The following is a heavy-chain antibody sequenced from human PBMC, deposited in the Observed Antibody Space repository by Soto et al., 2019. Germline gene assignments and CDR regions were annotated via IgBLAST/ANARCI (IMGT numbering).Heavy chain of an antibody. V-gene: IGHV4-4*02. CDR1: GGSLSSSSR. CDR2: IYYSGST. J-gene: IGHJ4*02. D-gene: IGHD4-17*01. Sequence: LSLTCAVSGGSLSSSSRWSWVRQPPGKALEWLGEIYYSGSTKYNPSLNSRVTISADQSKNDFSLRLSSVTAADTAVYYCVHHGGDPYYHDFWGQGMLVTVSS. CDR3: VHHGGDPYYHDF.